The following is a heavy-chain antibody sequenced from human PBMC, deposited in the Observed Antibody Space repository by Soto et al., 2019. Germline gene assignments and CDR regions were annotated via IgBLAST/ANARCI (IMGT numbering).Heavy chain of an antibody. Sequence: SETLSLTCAVSGGSISSSNWWSWVRQPPGKGLEWIGEIYHSGSTYYNPSLKSRVTISVDTSKNQFSLKLSSVTAADTAVYYCARDNSSSLSFDYWGQGTLVTVSS. CDR2: IYHSGST. CDR3: ARDNSSSLSFDY. V-gene: IGHV4-4*02. CDR1: GGSISSSNW. J-gene: IGHJ4*02. D-gene: IGHD6-6*01.